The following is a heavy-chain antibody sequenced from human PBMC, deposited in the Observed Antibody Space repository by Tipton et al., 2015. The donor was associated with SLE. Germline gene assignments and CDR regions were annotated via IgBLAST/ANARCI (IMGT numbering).Heavy chain of an antibody. CDR2: INSDGSST. CDR3: ARGLRYYFGMDV. V-gene: IGHV3-74*01. D-gene: IGHD3-16*01. CDR1: GFTFSSYW. Sequence: SLRLSCVGSGFTFSSYWMHWVRQATGKGLVWVSRINSDGSSTNYADSVKGRFTISRDNAKNTLYLQMNSLRAEDTAVYYCARGLRYYFGMDVWGQGTTVTVSS. J-gene: IGHJ6*02.